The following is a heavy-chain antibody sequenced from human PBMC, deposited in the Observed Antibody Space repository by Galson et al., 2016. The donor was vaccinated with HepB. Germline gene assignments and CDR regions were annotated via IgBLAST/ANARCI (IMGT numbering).Heavy chain of an antibody. CDR2: ISGSGGST. CDR3: AKTLYSSGWYQGPFDY. CDR1: GFTLSSYG. V-gene: IGHV3-23*01. J-gene: IGHJ4*02. D-gene: IGHD6-19*01. Sequence: SLRLSCAASGFTLSSYGMSWVRQAPGKGLEWVSAISGSGGSTYYADSVKGRFTISRDNSKNTLYLQMNSLRAEDTAVYYCAKTLYSSGWYQGPFDYWGQGTLVTVSS.